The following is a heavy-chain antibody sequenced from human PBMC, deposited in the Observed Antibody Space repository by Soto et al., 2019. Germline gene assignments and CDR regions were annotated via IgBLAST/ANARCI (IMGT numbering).Heavy chain of an antibody. CDR2: ISAYNGNT. CDR3: ARVLSPLPGDAFDI. Sequence: WASVKVSCKAPGYTFTSYGISWVRQAPGQGLEWMGWISAYNGNTNYAQKLQGRVTMTTDTSTSTAYMELRSLRSDDTAVYYCARVLSPLPGDAFDIWGQGTMVTVSS. CDR1: GYTFTSYG. V-gene: IGHV1-18*04. J-gene: IGHJ3*02.